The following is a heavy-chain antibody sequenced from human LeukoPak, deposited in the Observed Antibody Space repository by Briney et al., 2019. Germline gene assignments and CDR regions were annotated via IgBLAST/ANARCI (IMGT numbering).Heavy chain of an antibody. V-gene: IGHV3-30*04. CDR3: ARDGRVAFDY. D-gene: IGHD2-15*01. J-gene: IGHJ4*02. CDR1: GFTFSSYA. CDR2: ISYDGSNK. Sequence: GGSLRLSCAASGFTFSSYAMHWVRQAPGKGLEWVAVISYDGSNKYYADSVKGRFTISRDNSKNTLYLQMNSLRAEDTAVYYCARDGRVAFDYWGQGTLVTVSS.